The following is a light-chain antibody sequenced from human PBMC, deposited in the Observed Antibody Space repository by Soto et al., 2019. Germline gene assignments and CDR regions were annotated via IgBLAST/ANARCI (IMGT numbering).Light chain of an antibody. J-gene: IGKJ5*01. CDR3: QQSYRNPIT. V-gene: IGKV1-39*01. Sequence: DIQMTQSASSLSASVGDRVTITCRASQSISNYLNWYQQKPGKAPNRLIHAASSLQSGVPPRFSGSGSGTDFTLTISSLQPEDFATYFCQQSYRNPITFGQGRRLEIK. CDR1: QSISNY. CDR2: AAS.